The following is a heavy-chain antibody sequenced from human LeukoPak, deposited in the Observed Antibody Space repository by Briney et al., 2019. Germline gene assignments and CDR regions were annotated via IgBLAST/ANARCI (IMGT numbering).Heavy chain of an antibody. Sequence: KPGGSLRLSCAASGFTFSDYYMSWIRQAPGKGLEWVSYISSSGSTIYYADSVKGRFTISRDNAKNSLYLQMNSLRAEDTAVYYCARDHHRRLYDSQARDTFDIWGRGTMVTVSS. J-gene: IGHJ3*02. V-gene: IGHV3-11*04. CDR2: ISSSGSTI. CDR3: ARDHHRRLYDSQARDTFDI. D-gene: IGHD3-22*01. CDR1: GFTFSDYY.